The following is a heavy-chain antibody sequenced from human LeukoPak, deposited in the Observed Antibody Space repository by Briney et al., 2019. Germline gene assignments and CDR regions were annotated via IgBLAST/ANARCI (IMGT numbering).Heavy chain of an antibody. CDR1: GFTFSSYA. CDR3: ARDYSQHYLDY. J-gene: IGHJ4*02. Sequence: GGSLRLSCAASGFTFSSYAMHWVRQAPGKGLEYVSAISSNGGSTYYANSVKGRFTISRDNSKNTLYLQMGSLRAEDMAVYYCARDYSQHYLDYWGQGTLVTVSS. D-gene: IGHD2-15*01. CDR2: ISSNGGST. V-gene: IGHV3-64*01.